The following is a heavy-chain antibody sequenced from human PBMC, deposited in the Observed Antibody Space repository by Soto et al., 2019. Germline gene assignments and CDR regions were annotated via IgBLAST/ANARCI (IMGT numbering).Heavy chain of an antibody. D-gene: IGHD6-19*01. CDR1: CYSISSGSY. J-gene: IGHJ4*02. Sequence: SETLSLTCTVSCYSISSGSYWAWIRRPPGEGPEWIASIYHGGTTFYNPSLKSRITISVDTSNNQFSLKLTSVTAADTAVYYCARVHVMVVAGSTFDYWGQGTLVTVPS. CDR3: ARVHVMVVAGSTFDY. CDR2: IYHGGTT. V-gene: IGHV4-38-2*02.